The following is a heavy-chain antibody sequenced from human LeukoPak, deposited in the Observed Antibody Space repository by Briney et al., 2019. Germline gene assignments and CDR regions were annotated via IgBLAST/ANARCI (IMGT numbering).Heavy chain of an antibody. V-gene: IGHV3-23*01. Sequence: GGSLRLSCAASGFTVSSNYMSWVRQAPGKGLEWVSAISGSGGSTYYADSVKGRFTISRDNSKNTLYLQMNSLRAEDTAVYYCAKDLGYYDSSGYYYFDYWGQGTLVTVSS. CDR2: ISGSGGST. CDR3: AKDLGYYDSSGYYYFDY. J-gene: IGHJ4*02. D-gene: IGHD3-22*01. CDR1: GFTVSSNY.